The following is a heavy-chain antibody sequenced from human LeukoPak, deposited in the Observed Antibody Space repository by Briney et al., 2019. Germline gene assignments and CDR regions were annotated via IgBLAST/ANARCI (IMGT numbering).Heavy chain of an antibody. J-gene: IGHJ6*02. CDR3: ARHRACNYYYYGMDV. V-gene: IGHV4-39*01. CDR2: IYYSGST. CDR1: GGSISSSSYY. Sequence: PSETLSLTCTVSGGSISSSSYYWGWIRQPPGKGLEWIGSIYYSGSTYYNPSLKSRVTISVDTSKNQFSLKLTSVTAADTAVYYCARHRACNYYYYGMDVWGQGTTVTVSS.